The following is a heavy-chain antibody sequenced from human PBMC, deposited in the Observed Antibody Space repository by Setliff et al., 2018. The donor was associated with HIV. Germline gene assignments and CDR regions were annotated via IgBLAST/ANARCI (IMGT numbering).Heavy chain of an antibody. CDR2: IITVLGIS. J-gene: IGHJ3*02. CDR3: AKDTVSGSYYRRAFDI. D-gene: IGHD1-26*01. Sequence: SVKVSCKASGGIFSTYSISWVRQAPGQGLEWMGGIITVLGISNYAQRFQGRVTITADESTSTVYMELSSLRSEDTAIYYCAKDTVSGSYYRRAFDIWGQGSRVTVSS. V-gene: IGHV1-69*10. CDR1: GGIFSTYS.